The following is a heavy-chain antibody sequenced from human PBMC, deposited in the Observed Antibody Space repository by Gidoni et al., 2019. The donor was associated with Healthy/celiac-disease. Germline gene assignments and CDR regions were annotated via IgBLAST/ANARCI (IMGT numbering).Heavy chain of an antibody. Sequence: EVQLVESGGGLVKPGGSLRLSCAASGFTFSSYSMNWFRQAPGKGLEWVSAISSSSSYIYYADSVKGRFTISRDNAKNSLYLQMNSLRAEDTAVYYCASKGVKQLGEFDYWGQGTLVTVSS. J-gene: IGHJ4*02. CDR2: ISSSSSYI. D-gene: IGHD6-6*01. V-gene: IGHV3-21*01. CDR1: GFTFSSYS. CDR3: ASKGVKQLGEFDY.